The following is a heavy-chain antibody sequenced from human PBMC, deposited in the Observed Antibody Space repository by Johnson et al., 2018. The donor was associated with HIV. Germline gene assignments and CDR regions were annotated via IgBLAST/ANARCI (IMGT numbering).Heavy chain of an antibody. D-gene: IGHD4-17*01. Sequence: VLLVESGGGVVQPGRSLRLSCAASGFTFSSYGMHWVRQAPGKGLEWVANIKQDGSEKYYVDSVKGRFTISRDNAKNSLYLQMNSLRAEDTAVYYCAREFLYGDYQDAFDIWGQGTMVTVSS. V-gene: IGHV3-7*01. CDR1: GFTFSSYG. CDR2: IKQDGSEK. J-gene: IGHJ3*02. CDR3: AREFLYGDYQDAFDI.